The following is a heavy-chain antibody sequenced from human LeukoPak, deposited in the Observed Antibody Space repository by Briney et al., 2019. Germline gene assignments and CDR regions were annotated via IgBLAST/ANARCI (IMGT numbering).Heavy chain of an antibody. J-gene: IGHJ4*02. CDR1: GYTFTGYY. CDR2: INPNSGGT. Sequence: ASVKVSCKASGYTFTGYYMHWVRQAPGQGLEWMGWINPNSGGTNYAQKFQGRVTMTRDTSISTAYMELSRLRSDDTAVYYCARDFMVGATSAYYFDYGGQGTLVTVSS. D-gene: IGHD1-26*01. V-gene: IGHV1-2*02. CDR3: ARDFMVGATSAYYFDY.